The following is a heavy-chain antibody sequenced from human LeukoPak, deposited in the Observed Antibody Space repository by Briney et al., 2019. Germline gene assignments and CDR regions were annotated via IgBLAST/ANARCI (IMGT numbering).Heavy chain of an antibody. J-gene: IGHJ4*02. D-gene: IGHD3-10*01. CDR1: GFTFSSYS. CDR3: ARAGYHGSGIRY. CDR2: ICGSSSTT. V-gene: IGHV3-48*04. Sequence: GGSLSLSCAASGFTFSSYSMNWVRQAPGKGLEWVSYICGSSSTTYYADSEKGRFTISRDNGKNSLCPQMNRLRAEDTAVYDCARAGYHGSGIRYWGQGTLVTVSS.